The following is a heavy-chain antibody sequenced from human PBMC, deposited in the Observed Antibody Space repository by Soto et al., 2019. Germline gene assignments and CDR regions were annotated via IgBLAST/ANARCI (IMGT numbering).Heavy chain of an antibody. CDR2: ISSSSSTI. CDR1: GFTFSSYS. Sequence: GGSLRLSCAASGFTFSSYSMNWVRQAPGKGLEWVSYISSSSSTIYYADSVKGRFTISRDNAKNSLYLQLNSLRAEDTAVYYCARDSGYSYGPLNYWGQGTLVTVSS. V-gene: IGHV3-48*01. J-gene: IGHJ4*02. D-gene: IGHD5-18*01. CDR3: ARDSGYSYGPLNY.